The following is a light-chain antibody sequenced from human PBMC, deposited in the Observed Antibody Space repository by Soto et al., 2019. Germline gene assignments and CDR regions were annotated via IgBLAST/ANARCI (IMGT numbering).Light chain of an antibody. J-gene: IGLJ1*01. Sequence: QSVLTQPASVSGSPGQSITISCTGTSSDVWSYNLVSWYQQHPGKAPKLMIYEGSKRPSGVSNRFSGSKSGNTASLTISGPQAEDEADYYCCSYAGSSTYVFGTGTKVT. CDR3: CSYAGSSTYV. CDR2: EGS. CDR1: SSDVWSYNL. V-gene: IGLV2-23*01.